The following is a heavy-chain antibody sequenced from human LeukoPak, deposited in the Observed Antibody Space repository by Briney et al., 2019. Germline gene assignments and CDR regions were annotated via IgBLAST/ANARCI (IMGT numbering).Heavy chain of an antibody. CDR3: ARVDLGYYYYMDV. J-gene: IGHJ6*03. D-gene: IGHD7-27*01. CDR1: GGSISSYY. Sequence: SETLSLTCTVSGGSISSYYWSWIRQPPGKGLEWIGYIYTSGSTNYNPSLKSRVTISVDTSKNQFSLKLSSVTAADTAVYYCARVDLGYYYYMDVWGKGTTVTVSS. CDR2: IYTSGST. V-gene: IGHV4-4*09.